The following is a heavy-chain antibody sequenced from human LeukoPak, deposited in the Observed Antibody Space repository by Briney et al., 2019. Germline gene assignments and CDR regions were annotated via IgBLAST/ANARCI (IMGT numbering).Heavy chain of an antibody. Sequence: ASVKVSCKASGGTFSSYAISWVRQAPGQGLEWMGGIIPIFGTANYAQKFQGRVTITTDESTSTAYMELSGLRSEDTAVYYCARSHYYDSSGYYYVFDYWGQGTLVTVSS. CDR3: ARSHYYDSSGYYYVFDY. D-gene: IGHD3-22*01. CDR2: IIPIFGTA. CDR1: GGTFSSYA. V-gene: IGHV1-69*05. J-gene: IGHJ4*02.